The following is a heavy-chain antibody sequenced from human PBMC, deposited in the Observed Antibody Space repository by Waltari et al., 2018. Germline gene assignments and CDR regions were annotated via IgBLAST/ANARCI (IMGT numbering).Heavy chain of an antibody. Sequence: QVQLQESGPGLVKPSETLSLTCAVSGYSISSGYYWGWIRQPPGKGLEWIGSIYHSGSTYANPSLKSRVTISVDTSKNQFSLKLSSVTAADTAVYYCARVRRNCSGGSCYSRAEDAFDIWGQGTMVTVSS. J-gene: IGHJ3*02. D-gene: IGHD2-15*01. CDR1: GYSISSGYY. CDR3: ARVRRNCSGGSCYSRAEDAFDI. V-gene: IGHV4-38-2*01. CDR2: IYHSGST.